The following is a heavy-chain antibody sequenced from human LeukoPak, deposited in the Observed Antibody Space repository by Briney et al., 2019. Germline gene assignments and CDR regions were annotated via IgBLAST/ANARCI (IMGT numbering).Heavy chain of an antibody. V-gene: IGHV3-48*03. CDR2: ISSSGSTI. Sequence: GGSLRLSCVASGFTFSSYEMNWVRQAPGKGLEWVSYISSSGSTIYYADSVKGRFTISRDNAKNSLYLQMNTLRAEDTAVYYCARGIDITVGLDYWGQGTLVTVSS. D-gene: IGHD1-14*01. CDR3: ARGIDITVGLDY. CDR1: GFTFSSYE. J-gene: IGHJ4*02.